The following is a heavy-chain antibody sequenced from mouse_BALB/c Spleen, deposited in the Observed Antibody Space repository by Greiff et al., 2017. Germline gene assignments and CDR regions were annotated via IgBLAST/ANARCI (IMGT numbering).Heavy chain of an antibody. J-gene: IGHJ2*01. Sequence: EVMLVESGGGLVQPGGSRKLSCAASGFTFSSFGMHWVRQAPEKGLEWVAYISSGSSTIYYADTVKGRFTISRDNPKNTLFLQMTSLRSEDTAMYYCARSGVHIDYWGQGTTLTVSS. CDR2: ISSGSSTI. CDR3: ARSGVHIDY. D-gene: IGHD3-1*01. V-gene: IGHV5-17*02. CDR1: GFTFSSFG.